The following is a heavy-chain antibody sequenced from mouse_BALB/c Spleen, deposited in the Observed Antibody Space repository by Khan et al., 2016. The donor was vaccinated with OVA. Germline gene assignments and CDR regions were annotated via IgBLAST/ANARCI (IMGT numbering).Heavy chain of an antibody. CDR3: ARGGYGVFAY. CDR2: IDPFNGGT. CDR1: GYAFTSYI. V-gene: IGHV1S135*01. J-gene: IGHJ3*01. Sequence: EVQLQESGPELVKPGASVKVSCKASGYAFTSYIMYWVKQSHGKSLEWIGYIDPFNGGTSYNQKFKGKATLTVDKSSTTAYMHLNSLTSEDSAVYYCARGGYGVFAYWGQGTLVTVSA. D-gene: IGHD2-2*01.